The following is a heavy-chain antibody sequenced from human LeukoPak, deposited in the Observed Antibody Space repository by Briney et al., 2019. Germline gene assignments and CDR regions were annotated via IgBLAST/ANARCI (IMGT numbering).Heavy chain of an antibody. V-gene: IGHV1-69*01. J-gene: IGHJ4*02. CDR1: GGTFSSYA. CDR2: IIPIFGTA. CDR3: ARIAGYCSGGGCYSPYFDY. Sequence: SVKVSCKASGGTFSSYAISWVRQAPGQGLEWMGGIIPIFGTANYAQKFQGRVTITADESTSTAYMELSRLISDDTAVYYCARIAGYCSGGGCYSPYFDYWGQGTLVTVSS. D-gene: IGHD2-15*01.